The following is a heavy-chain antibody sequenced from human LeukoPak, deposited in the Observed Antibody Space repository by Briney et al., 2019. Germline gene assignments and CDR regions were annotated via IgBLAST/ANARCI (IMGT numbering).Heavy chain of an antibody. CDR2: ISSSGSTI. CDR1: GFTFSDYY. CDR3: ARSRLRFLEWLLESDAFDI. J-gene: IGHJ3*02. D-gene: IGHD3-3*01. V-gene: IGHV3-11*01. Sequence: PGGSLRLSCAASGFTFSDYYMSWIRQAPGKGLEWVSYISSSGSTIYYADSVKGRFTISRDNAKNSLYLQMNSLRAEDTAVYYCARSRLRFLEWLLESDAFDIWGQGTMVTVSS.